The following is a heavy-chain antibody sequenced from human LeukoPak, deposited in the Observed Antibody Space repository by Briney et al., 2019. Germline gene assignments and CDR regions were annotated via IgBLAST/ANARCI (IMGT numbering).Heavy chain of an antibody. CDR2: ISYDGSYI. J-gene: IGHJ4*02. D-gene: IGHD3-10*01. CDR3: AKWRRGHYYGSGTELDY. V-gene: IGHV3-30*18. Sequence: GGSLRLSCAASGFTFSNNGIHWVRQAPGKGLEWVAVISYDGSYIYYADSVKGRFTISRDTSKNTFYLQMNSLRREDTAMYYCAKWRRGHYYGSGTELDYWGQGTLVTVSS. CDR1: GFTFSNNG.